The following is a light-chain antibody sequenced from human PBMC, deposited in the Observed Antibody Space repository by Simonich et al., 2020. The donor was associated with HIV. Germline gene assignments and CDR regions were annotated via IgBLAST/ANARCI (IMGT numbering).Light chain of an antibody. CDR1: QSVSSN. J-gene: IGKJ1*01. CDR3: QQYNNWPPWT. V-gene: IGKV3-15*01. Sequence: EIVMTQSPVTLSVSPGERATLSCRASQSVSSNLAWYQQKPGQAPRLLIYGASTRVTGIPARFSGSGSGTEFTLTISSMQSEDFAVYYCQQYNNWPPWTFGQGTKVEIK. CDR2: GAS.